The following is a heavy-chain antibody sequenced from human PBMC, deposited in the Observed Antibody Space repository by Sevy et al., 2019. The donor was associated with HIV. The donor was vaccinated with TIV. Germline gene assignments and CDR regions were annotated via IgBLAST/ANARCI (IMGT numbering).Heavy chain of an antibody. CDR1: GYIFTNYW. CDR2: IYPGGSDT. CDR3: ARQAPSGSSPATFDI. J-gene: IGHJ3*02. Sequence: GESLKISCKGSGYIFTNYWIGWVRQMPGKGLEWMGIIYPGGSDTTYSPSFQGQVTISADKPIGTAYLQWSSLKASDTAMYYCARQAPSGSSPATFDIWGQGTMVTVSS. D-gene: IGHD1-26*01. V-gene: IGHV5-51*01.